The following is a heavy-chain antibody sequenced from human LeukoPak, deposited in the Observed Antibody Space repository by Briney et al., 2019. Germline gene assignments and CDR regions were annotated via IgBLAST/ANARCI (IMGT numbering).Heavy chain of an antibody. V-gene: IGHV3-23*01. J-gene: IGHJ4*02. CDR2: VSGSGVTT. CDR3: ARDWYYDSSGFWGHFDY. Sequence: GGSLRLSCAASGFTFSSYAISWVRQAPGKGLEWVSAVSGSGVTTYYADSVKGRFTISRDNSKNTLYLQMNSLRAEDTAVYYCARDWYYDSSGFWGHFDYWGQGTLVTVSS. CDR1: GFTFSSYA. D-gene: IGHD3-22*01.